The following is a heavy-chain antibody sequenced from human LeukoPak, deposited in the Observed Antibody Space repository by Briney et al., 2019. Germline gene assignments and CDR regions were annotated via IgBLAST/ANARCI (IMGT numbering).Heavy chain of an antibody. Sequence: ASVKVSCKASGGTFSSYAISWVRQAPGQGREWMGGIIPIFGTANYAQKFQGRVTITTDESTSTAYMELSSLRSEDTAVYYCARVSGYLENWFDPWGQGTLVTVSS. D-gene: IGHD3-3*01. J-gene: IGHJ5*02. CDR1: GGTFSSYA. CDR2: IIPIFGTA. V-gene: IGHV1-69*05. CDR3: ARVSGYLENWFDP.